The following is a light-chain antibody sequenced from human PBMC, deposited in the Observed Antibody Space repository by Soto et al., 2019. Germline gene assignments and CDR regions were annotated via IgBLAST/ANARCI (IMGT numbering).Light chain of an antibody. CDR1: SSVVGGYNH. CDR2: AVS. Sequence: QSALTQPASVSGSPGQSITISCTGTSSVVGGYNHVSWYQHSPGKAPKLILFAVSDRPSGVSHRFSGSKSGNTASLTISGLQADDEADYYCCSYTSLSTVVFGGGTQLTVL. V-gene: IGLV2-14*01. J-gene: IGLJ2*01. CDR3: CSYTSLSTVV.